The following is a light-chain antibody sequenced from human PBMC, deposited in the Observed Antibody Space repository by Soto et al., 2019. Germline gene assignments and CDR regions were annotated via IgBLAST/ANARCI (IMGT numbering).Light chain of an antibody. CDR3: QQYNSYWT. Sequence: GDRVTITCRASQSISSWLAWYQQKPGKAPKFLIYDASNLESGVPSRFSGSRSGTEFTLTISSLQPDDFATYYCQQYNSYWTFGQGTKVDIK. J-gene: IGKJ1*01. V-gene: IGKV1-5*01. CDR1: QSISSW. CDR2: DAS.